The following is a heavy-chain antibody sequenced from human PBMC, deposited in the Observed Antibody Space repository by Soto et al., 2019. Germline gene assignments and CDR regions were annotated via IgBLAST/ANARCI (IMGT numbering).Heavy chain of an antibody. J-gene: IGHJ4*02. CDR2: INHSGST. CDR1: GGSFSGYY. Sequence: PSATLSLTCAVYGGSFSGYYWSWIRQPPGKGLEWIGEINHSGSTNYNPSLKSRVTISVDTSKNQFSLKLSSVTAADTAVYYCARGNVDTAMESHKIFDYWGQGTLVTVSS. CDR3: ARGNVDTAMESHKIFDY. D-gene: IGHD5-18*01. V-gene: IGHV4-34*01.